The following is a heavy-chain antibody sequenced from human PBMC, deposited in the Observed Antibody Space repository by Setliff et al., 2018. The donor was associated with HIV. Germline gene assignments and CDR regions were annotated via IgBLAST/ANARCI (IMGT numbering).Heavy chain of an antibody. V-gene: IGHV4-34*01. D-gene: IGHD6-19*01. CDR2: INHSGRT. CDR1: GESFSGYD. CDR3: ARGKWLVRSFLFDY. J-gene: IGHJ4*02. Sequence: SETLSLTCAVYGESFSGYDWPWIRQPPGEGLEWIGEINHSGRTNYSPSLKSRVTISVDTSKNQFSLRLNSVTAADTAVYYCARGKWLVRSFLFDYWGQGSLVTVSS.